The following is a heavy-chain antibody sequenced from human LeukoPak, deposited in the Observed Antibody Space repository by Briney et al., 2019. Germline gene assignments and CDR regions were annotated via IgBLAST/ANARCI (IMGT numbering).Heavy chain of an antibody. V-gene: IGHV3-23*01. J-gene: IGHJ4*02. CDR2: ISGSGGST. CDR3: AKSELRYFDWLFFGY. Sequence: GGSLRLSCAASGFTFSSYGMSWVRQAPGKGLEWVSAISGSGGSTYYADSVKGRFTISRDNSKNTLYLQMNSLRAEATAVDVCAKSELRYFDWLFFGYWGQGTLVTVSS. CDR1: GFTFSSYG. D-gene: IGHD3-9*01.